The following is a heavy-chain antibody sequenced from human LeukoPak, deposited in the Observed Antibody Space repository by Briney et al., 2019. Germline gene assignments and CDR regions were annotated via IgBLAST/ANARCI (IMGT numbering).Heavy chain of an antibody. CDR2: IYYSGST. V-gene: IGHV4-39*01. CDR1: GDSISSSSYY. J-gene: IGHJ4*02. D-gene: IGHD3-22*01. CDR3: ARQWVSDYYDNSGYYAIDY. Sequence: SETLSLTCTVSGDSISSSSYYWGWIRQPPGRGLEWIGTIYYSGSTYYNPSLKSRVTISVDTSKNQFSLNLISVAAADTAVYHCARQWVSDYYDNSGYYAIDYWGQGTLVTVSS.